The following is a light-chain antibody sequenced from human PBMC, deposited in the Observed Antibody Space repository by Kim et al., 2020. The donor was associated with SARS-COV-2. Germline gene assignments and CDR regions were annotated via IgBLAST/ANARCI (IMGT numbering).Light chain of an antibody. J-gene: IGKJ4*01. Sequence: EIVLTQSPATLSLSPGERATLSCRASQSVSIYLAWYQQKPGQAPRLLIYDASNRATGIPARFSGSGSGTDFTLTISSLEPEDFAVYYCQQRNHWPPTFGGGTKVDIK. CDR3: QQRNHWPPT. CDR1: QSVSIY. V-gene: IGKV3-11*01. CDR2: DAS.